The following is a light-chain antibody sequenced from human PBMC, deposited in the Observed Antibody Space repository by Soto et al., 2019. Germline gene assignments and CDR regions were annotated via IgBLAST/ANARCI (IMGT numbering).Light chain of an antibody. CDR3: QQYNNWWT. CDR1: QSVNSN. Sequence: ETVMTQSPATLSVSPGERATLSCRASQSVNSNLAWYQQKLGQAPRLLIYGASTRATGIPARFSGSGSGTEFTLTISSLQSEDFAVYYCQQYNNWWTFGQGTKVDIK. CDR2: GAS. V-gene: IGKV3-15*01. J-gene: IGKJ1*01.